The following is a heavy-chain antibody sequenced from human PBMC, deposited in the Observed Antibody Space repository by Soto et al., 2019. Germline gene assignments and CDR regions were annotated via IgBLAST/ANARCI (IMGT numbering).Heavy chain of an antibody. D-gene: IGHD3-3*01. CDR2: FDPEDGET. CDR3: ATHTPYYDFWSGYYGNSNYYYYYGMDV. Sequence: AASVKVSCKVSGYTLTELSMHWVRQAPGKGLEWMGGFDPEDGETIYAQKFQGRVTMTEDTSTDTAYMELSSLRSEDTAVYYCATHTPYYDFWSGYYGNSNYYYYYGMDVWGQGTTVTVSS. J-gene: IGHJ6*02. V-gene: IGHV1-24*01. CDR1: GYTLTELS.